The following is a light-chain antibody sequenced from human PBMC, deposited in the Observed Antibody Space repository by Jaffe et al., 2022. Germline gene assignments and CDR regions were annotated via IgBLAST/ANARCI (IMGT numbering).Light chain of an antibody. CDR3: QQYYGAGYT. CDR1: QSVLYSSNNKNY. CDR2: WAS. V-gene: IGKV4-1*01. Sequence: DIVMTQSPDSLAVSLGERATINCKSSQSVLYSSNNKNYLAWYQQKPGQPPKLLIYWASTRGSGVPDRFSGSGSGTDFTLTISSLQAEDVAVYYCQQYYGAGYTFGQGTKLEIK. J-gene: IGKJ2*01.